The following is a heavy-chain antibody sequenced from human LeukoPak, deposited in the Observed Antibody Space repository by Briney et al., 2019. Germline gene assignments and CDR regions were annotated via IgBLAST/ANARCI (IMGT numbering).Heavy chain of an antibody. CDR3: AKGRYGGNPKYYFDY. D-gene: IGHD4-23*01. V-gene: IGHV3-11*01. CDR1: GFTFSDYY. J-gene: IGHJ4*02. CDR2: ISSSGSTI. Sequence: GGSLRLSCAASGFTFSDYYMSWIRQAPGKGLEWVSYISSSGSTIYCADSVKGRFTISRDNAKNSLYLQMNSLRAEDTAVYYCAKGRYGGNPKYYFDYWGQGTLVTVSS.